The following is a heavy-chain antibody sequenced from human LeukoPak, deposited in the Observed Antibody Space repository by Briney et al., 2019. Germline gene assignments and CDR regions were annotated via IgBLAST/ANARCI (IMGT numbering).Heavy chain of an antibody. CDR2: IYYSGST. Sequence: PSETLSLTCTVSGGSISSYYWSWIRQPPGKGLEWIGYIYYSGSTNYNPSLKSRVTISVDTPKNQFSLKLSSVTAADTAVYYCARAVYSGYDPQSYYFDYWGQGTLVTVSS. J-gene: IGHJ4*02. CDR1: GGSISSYY. D-gene: IGHD5-12*01. CDR3: ARAVYSGYDPQSYYFDY. V-gene: IGHV4-59*01.